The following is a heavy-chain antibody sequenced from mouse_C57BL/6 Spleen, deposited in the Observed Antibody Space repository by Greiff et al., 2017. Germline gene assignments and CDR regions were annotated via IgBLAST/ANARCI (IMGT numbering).Heavy chain of an antibody. CDR1: GFTFSDYY. V-gene: IGHV5-12*01. CDR3: ANYDHAMDY. D-gene: IGHD2-4*01. J-gene: IGHJ4*01. CDR2: ISNGGGST. Sequence: EVMLVESGGGLVQPGGSLKLSCAASGFTFSDYYMYWVRQTPEKRLEWVAYISNGGGSTYYPDTVKGRFTISRDNAKNTLYLQMTRLKSEDTAMYYCANYDHAMDYWGQGTSVTVSS.